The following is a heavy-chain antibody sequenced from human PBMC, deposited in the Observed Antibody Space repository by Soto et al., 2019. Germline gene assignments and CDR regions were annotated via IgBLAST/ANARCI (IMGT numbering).Heavy chain of an antibody. D-gene: IGHD3-22*01. Sequence: QVQLVQSGAEVKKPGSSVKVSCKASGGTFSSYTISWVRQAPGQGLEWMGRIIPILGIANYAQKFQGRVTITADKSTSTAYMELRSLRSEDTAVYYCAREDDRSGYAPFYWGQGTLVTVSS. CDR2: IIPILGIA. CDR1: GGTFSSYT. CDR3: AREDDRSGYAPFY. V-gene: IGHV1-69*08. J-gene: IGHJ4*02.